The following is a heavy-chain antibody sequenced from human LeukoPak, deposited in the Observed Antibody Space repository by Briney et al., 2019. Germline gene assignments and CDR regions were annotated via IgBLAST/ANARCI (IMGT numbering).Heavy chain of an antibody. CDR2: ISGSGGST. CDR3: AKEYDFWSGSYDY. CDR1: GFTFSSYN. D-gene: IGHD3-3*01. J-gene: IGHJ4*02. Sequence: GGSLRLSCAASGFTFSSYNMNWVRQAPGKGLEWVSAISGSGGSTYYADSVKGRFTISRDNSKNTLYLQMNSLRAEDTAVYYCAKEYDFWSGSYDYWGQGTLVTVSS. V-gene: IGHV3-23*01.